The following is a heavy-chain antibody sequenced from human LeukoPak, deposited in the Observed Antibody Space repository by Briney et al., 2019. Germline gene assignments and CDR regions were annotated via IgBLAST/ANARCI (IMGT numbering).Heavy chain of an antibody. CDR2: INPNSGGT. V-gene: IGHV1-2*02. D-gene: IGHD6-19*01. Sequence: ASVKVSCKASGYTFTGYYMHWVRQAPGQGLEWMGWINPNSGGTNYAQKFQGRVTMTRDTSISTAYMELRSLRSDDTAVFYCARGRVAVAGTRLDPWGQGTLVTVSS. J-gene: IGHJ5*02. CDR3: ARGRVAVAGTRLDP. CDR1: GYTFTGYY.